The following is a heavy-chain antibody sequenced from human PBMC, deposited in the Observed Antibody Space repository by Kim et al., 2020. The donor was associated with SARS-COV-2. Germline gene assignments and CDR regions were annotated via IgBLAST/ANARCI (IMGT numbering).Heavy chain of an antibody. CDR2: IWYDGSNK. CDR3: AREDYYDSSAAFDI. J-gene: IGHJ3*02. V-gene: IGHV3-33*01. Sequence: GGSLRLSCAASGFTFSNYGMHWVRQAPGKGLEWVAVIWYDGSNKYYADSVKGRFTISRDNSKNTVYLQMNSLRAEDTAVDYCAREDYYDSSAAFDIWGQG. D-gene: IGHD3-22*01. CDR1: GFTFSNYG.